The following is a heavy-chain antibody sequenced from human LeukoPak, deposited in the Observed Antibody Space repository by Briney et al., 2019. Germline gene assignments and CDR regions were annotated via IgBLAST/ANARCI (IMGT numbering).Heavy chain of an antibody. CDR2: IYTSGST. J-gene: IGHJ1*01. Sequence: SETLSLTCSVSGGSISSYYWSWIRQPAGKGLEWIGRIYTSGSTNYNPSLKSRVTISVDTSKNQFSLKLSSVTAADTAVYYCAVIWSGYYTGIGSYFQHWGQGTLVTVSS. CDR3: AVIWSGYYTGIGSYFQH. CDR1: GGSISSYY. D-gene: IGHD3-3*01. V-gene: IGHV4-4*07.